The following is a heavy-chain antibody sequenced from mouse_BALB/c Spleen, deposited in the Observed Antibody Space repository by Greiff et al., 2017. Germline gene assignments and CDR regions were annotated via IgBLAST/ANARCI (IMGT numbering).Heavy chain of an antibody. D-gene: IGHD2-14*01. J-gene: IGHJ3*01. CDR3: ARDGDYRYDGAWFAY. CDR1: GFTFSSYG. V-gene: IGHV5-6-3*01. Sequence: DVQLVESGGGLVQPGGSLKLSCAASGFTFSSYGMSWVRQTPDKRLELVATINSNGGSTYYPDSVKGRFTISRDNAKNTLYLQMSSLKSEDTAMYYCARDGDYRYDGAWFAYWGQGTLVTVSA. CDR2: INSNGGST.